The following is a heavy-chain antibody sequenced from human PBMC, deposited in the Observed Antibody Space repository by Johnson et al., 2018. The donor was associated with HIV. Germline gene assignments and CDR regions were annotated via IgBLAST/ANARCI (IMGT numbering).Heavy chain of an antibody. CDR3: VRDVTKDAFDI. CDR2: IYSGGST. J-gene: IGHJ3*02. D-gene: IGHD4-17*01. CDR1: GFTVSSNY. Sequence: VQLVESGGGLVQPGGSLRLSCAASGFTVSSNYMSWVRQAPGKGLEWVSVIYSGGSTYYADSVKGRFTISRDNSKNTLYLQMNSLRAEDTAVYYCVRDVTKDAFDIWGQGTMVTVSS. V-gene: IGHV3-66*01.